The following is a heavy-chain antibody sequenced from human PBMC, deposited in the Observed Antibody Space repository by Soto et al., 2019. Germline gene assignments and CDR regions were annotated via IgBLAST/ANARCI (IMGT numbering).Heavy chain of an antibody. CDR3: GTGYCRFYYGRDG. CDR2: IHDRGGST. Sequence: GGSLRLSCADSGFTFSTYALSWVRQAPGKGLEWVSAIHDRGGSTYYADSVKGRFTISRDNSKITLYLQMNSLRGEDTAVYFCGTGYCRFYYGRDGWGQGTTVT. V-gene: IGHV3-23*01. CDR1: GFTFSTYA. J-gene: IGHJ6*01. D-gene: IGHD2-2*03.